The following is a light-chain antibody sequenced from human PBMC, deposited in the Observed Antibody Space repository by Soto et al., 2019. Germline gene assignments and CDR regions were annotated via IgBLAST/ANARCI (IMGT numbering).Light chain of an antibody. Sequence: DIQMTQSPSSLSASVGDRFTITCRASQPINRWLAWYQQKPGKAPKLLIYAASSLHTGVPLRFSGSGSGRDFVLTISSLQPEDSATYYCQQSYGTPWTFGQGTKVDIK. CDR2: AAS. CDR1: QPINRW. CDR3: QQSYGTPWT. J-gene: IGKJ1*01. V-gene: IGKV1-39*01.